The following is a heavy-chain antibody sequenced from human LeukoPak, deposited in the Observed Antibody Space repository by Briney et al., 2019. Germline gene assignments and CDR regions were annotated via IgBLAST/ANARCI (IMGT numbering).Heavy chain of an antibody. CDR1: GFTFSSYG. CDR3: AKGGYYDSNYYFDY. D-gene: IGHD3-22*01. J-gene: IGHJ4*02. Sequence: GGSLRLSCAASGFTFSSYGMHWVRQAPGKGLEWVAFIRYDGSNKYYADSVKGRFTISRDNSKNTLYLQMNSLRAEDTAVYYCAKGGYYDSNYYFDYWGQGTLVTVSS. V-gene: IGHV3-30*02. CDR2: IRYDGSNK.